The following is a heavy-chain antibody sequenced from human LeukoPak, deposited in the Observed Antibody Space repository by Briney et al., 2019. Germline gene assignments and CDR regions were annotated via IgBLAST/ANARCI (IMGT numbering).Heavy chain of an antibody. Sequence: GASVNVSCTASGYTFTGYYMHWVRQAPGQGLEWMGWINPNSGGTNYAQKFQGWVTMTRDTFISTAYMELSRLRSDDTAVYYCARVGRTIRAFDIWGKGTMVTVSS. V-gene: IGHV1-2*04. J-gene: IGHJ3*02. CDR3: ARVGRTIRAFDI. CDR2: INPNSGGT. D-gene: IGHD2-2*01. CDR1: GYTFTGYY.